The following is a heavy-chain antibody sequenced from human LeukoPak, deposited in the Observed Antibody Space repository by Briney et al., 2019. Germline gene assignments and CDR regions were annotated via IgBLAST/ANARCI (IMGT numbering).Heavy chain of an antibody. CDR2: NCGSGGGT. V-gene: IGHV3-23*01. J-gene: IGHJ4*02. Sequence: GGSLRLSCAASGFTFCIYALSGVPPAPGKGLECVSHNCGSGGGTHYAHSVRGRYPISRDTFKNTLYLKMHRGRAEVAAVFFCAKSYDSSGDYYFDFGGRGTLLSVSS. CDR3: AKSYDSSGDYYFDF. CDR1: GFTFCIYA. D-gene: IGHD3-22*01.